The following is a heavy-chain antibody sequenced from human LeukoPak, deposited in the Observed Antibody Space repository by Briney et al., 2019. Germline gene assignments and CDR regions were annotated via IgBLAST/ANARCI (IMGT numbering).Heavy chain of an antibody. V-gene: IGHV1-8*01. J-gene: IGHJ5*02. CDR1: GYTFTSYD. CDR3: ARVTSGARYNWFDA. CDR2: MNPNSGNT. D-gene: IGHD1-26*01. Sequence: ASVKVSCKASGYTFTSYDINWVRQATGQGLEWMGWMNPNSGNTGYAQKFQGRVTMTRNTSISTAYMELSSLRSEDTAVYYCARVTSGARYNWFDAWGPGTLVTVSS.